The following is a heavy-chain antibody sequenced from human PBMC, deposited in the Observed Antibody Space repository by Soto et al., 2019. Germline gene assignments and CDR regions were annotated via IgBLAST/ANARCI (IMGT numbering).Heavy chain of an antibody. CDR1: GYTFTSYA. J-gene: IGHJ3*02. CDR3: GGLRLGELSIDAFDI. V-gene: IGHV1-3*01. CDR2: INAGNGNT. Sequence: ASVTVSCKASGYTFTSYAMHWVRQAPGQRLEWMGWINAGNGNTKYSQKFQGRVSITRDTSASTDYMELSSLRSEDTAVYYCGGLRLGELSIDAFDIWGQGTMVTVSS. D-gene: IGHD3-16*02.